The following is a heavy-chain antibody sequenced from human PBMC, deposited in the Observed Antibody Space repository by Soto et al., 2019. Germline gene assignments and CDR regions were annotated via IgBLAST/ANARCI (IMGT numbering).Heavy chain of an antibody. CDR1: GFTFSSYS. D-gene: IGHD3-10*01. V-gene: IGHV3-48*01. Sequence: GGSLRLSCVASGFTFSSYSMNWVRQAPGKGLEWVSYVSESSATIYYADSVKGRFTISGDNAKDSLDLQMSSLRAEDTAVYYCARDRVHGYYGARVDAFDIWGQGTMVTVSS. J-gene: IGHJ3*02. CDR3: ARDRVHGYYGARVDAFDI. CDR2: VSESSATI.